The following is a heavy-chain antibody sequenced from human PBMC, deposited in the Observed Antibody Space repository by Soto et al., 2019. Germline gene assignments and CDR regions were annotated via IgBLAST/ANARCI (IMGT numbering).Heavy chain of an antibody. CDR1: GFTFSNYA. CDR3: AKDSRVTMVRGVIIPPGV. D-gene: IGHD3-10*01. Sequence: GGSLRLSCVASGFTFSNYAMSWVRQAPGKGLEWVSAISGSVGSTYYADSVKGRFTISRDNSKNTLYLQMNSLRAEDTAVYYCAKDSRVTMVRGVIIPPGVWGQGTLVTVSS. CDR2: ISGSVGST. J-gene: IGHJ4*02. V-gene: IGHV3-23*01.